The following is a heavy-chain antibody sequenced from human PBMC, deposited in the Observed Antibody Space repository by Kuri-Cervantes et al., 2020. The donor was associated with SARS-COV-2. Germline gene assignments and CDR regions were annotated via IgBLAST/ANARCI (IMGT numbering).Heavy chain of an antibody. CDR3: TGDPPYDFWSGYYPIHYYYYMDV. CDR2: IRSKAYGGTT. V-gene: IGHV3-49*04. Sequence: GGSLRLSCAASGFTFDDYGMSWVRQAPGKGLEWVGFIRSKAYGGTTEYAASVKGRFTISRDDSKSIAYLQMNSLKTEDTAVYYCTGDPPYDFWSGYYPIHYYYYMDVWGKGTTVTVSS. CDR1: GFTFDDYG. J-gene: IGHJ6*03. D-gene: IGHD3-3*01.